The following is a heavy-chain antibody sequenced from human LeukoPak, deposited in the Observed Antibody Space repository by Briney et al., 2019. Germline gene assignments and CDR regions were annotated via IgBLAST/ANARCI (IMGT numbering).Heavy chain of an antibody. D-gene: IGHD3-3*01. Sequence: SETLSLTCTVSGYSISSGYYWGWIRQPPGKGLEWIGSIYYSGSTYYNPSLKSRVTISVDTSKNQFSLKLSSVTAADTAVYYCARDPTYYDFWSGYYLEYYYYYMDVWGKGTTVTVSS. CDR1: GYSISSGYY. CDR2: IYYSGST. CDR3: ARDPTYYDFWSGYYLEYYYYYMDV. V-gene: IGHV4-38-2*02. J-gene: IGHJ6*03.